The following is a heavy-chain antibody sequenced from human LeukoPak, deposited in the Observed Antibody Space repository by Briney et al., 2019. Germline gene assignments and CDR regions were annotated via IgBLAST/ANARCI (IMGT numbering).Heavy chain of an antibody. D-gene: IGHD2-2*01. Sequence: SETLSLTCTVSGGSISSYYWSWIRQPPGKGLEWIGYIYYSGSTNYNPSLKSRVTISVDTSKSQFSLKLSSVTAADTAVYYCARGTVSSTRTYFQHWGQGTLVTVSS. CDR2: IYYSGST. CDR3: ARGTVSSTRTYFQH. CDR1: GGSISSYY. V-gene: IGHV4-59*01. J-gene: IGHJ1*01.